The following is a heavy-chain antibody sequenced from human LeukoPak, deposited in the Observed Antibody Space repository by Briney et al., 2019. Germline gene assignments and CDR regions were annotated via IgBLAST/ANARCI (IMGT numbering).Heavy chain of an antibody. J-gene: IGHJ5*02. Sequence: ASVKVSCKASDYTFTSYGISWVRQAPGQGLEWMGWISAYNGNTNYAQKLQGRVTMTTDTSTSTAYMELRSLSSDDTAVYYCARGLYSSGLNWFDPWGQGTLVTVSS. CDR2: ISAYNGNT. CDR1: DYTFTSYG. CDR3: ARGLYSSGLNWFDP. V-gene: IGHV1-18*01. D-gene: IGHD6-19*01.